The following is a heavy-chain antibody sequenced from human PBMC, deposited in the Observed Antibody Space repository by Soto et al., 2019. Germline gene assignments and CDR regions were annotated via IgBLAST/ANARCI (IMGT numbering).Heavy chain of an antibody. CDR1: GFTFNTYA. CDR2: ISAGGSSK. V-gene: IGHV3-23*01. J-gene: IGHJ4*02. CDR3: AKEIAVGDFDFWSASPFDF. D-gene: IGHD3-3*01. Sequence: PGGSLRLSCTASGFTFNTYAMSWVRQAPGKGLEWVSTISAGGSSKYHADSVRGRFTISRDNSKNALYLQMNSLRADDTAVYYCAKEIAVGDFDFWSASPFDFWGQGTLVTVS.